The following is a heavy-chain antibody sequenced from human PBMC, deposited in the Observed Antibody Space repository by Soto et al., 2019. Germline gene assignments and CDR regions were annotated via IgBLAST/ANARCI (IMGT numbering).Heavy chain of an antibody. CDR3: ARRRASDYGGNHHPYYFDR. CDR2: ISYSGRT. J-gene: IGHJ4*02. Sequence: TVSLTCTVSGASIITDNYFWVWIRQSPRRGLELIGSISYSGRTYDNPSLQSRVTISIDASKNQFSLKLTSVTTADTAVYYCARRRASDYGGNHHPYYFDRWGQGALVTVSS. D-gene: IGHD4-17*01. V-gene: IGHV4-39*01. CDR1: GASIITDNYF.